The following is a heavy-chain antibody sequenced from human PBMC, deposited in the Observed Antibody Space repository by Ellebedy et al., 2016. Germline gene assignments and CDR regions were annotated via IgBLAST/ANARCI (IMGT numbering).Heavy chain of an antibody. CDR2: IYYSGST. V-gene: IGHV4-59*08. CDR3: ARGRRYFDWLLRYNWFDP. J-gene: IGHJ5*02. CDR1: GGSISSYY. Sequence: SETLSLTCTVSGGSISSYYWSWIRQPPGKGLEWIGYIYYSGSTNYNPSLNSRVTISVDTSKNQFSLKLSSVTAADTAVYYCARGRRYFDWLLRYNWFDPWGQGTLVTVSS. D-gene: IGHD3-9*01.